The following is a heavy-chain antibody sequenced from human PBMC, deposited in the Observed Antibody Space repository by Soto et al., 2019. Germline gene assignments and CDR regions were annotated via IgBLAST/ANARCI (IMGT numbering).Heavy chain of an antibody. CDR3: AKDAAPNTPPLYDYIWGSYRLGAFDI. J-gene: IGHJ3*02. CDR1: GFTFSSYA. V-gene: IGHV3-23*01. D-gene: IGHD3-16*02. CDR2: ISGSGGST. Sequence: EVQLLESGGGLVQPGGSLRLSCAASGFTFSSYAMSWVRQAPGKGLEWVSAISGSGGSTYYADSVKGRFTISRDNSKNTLYRQMNSLRAEDTAVYYCAKDAAPNTPPLYDYIWGSYRLGAFDIWGQGTMVTVSS.